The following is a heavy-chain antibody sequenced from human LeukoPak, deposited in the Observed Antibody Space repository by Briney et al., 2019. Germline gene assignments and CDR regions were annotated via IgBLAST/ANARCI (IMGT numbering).Heavy chain of an antibody. Sequence: GGSLRLSCAASGFTFSSYWMSWVRQAPGKGLEWVANIKQDGSEKYYVDSVKGRFTISRDNAKNSLYLQVNSLRAEDTAVYYCARDQWVHYYYYGMDVWGQGTTVTVSS. D-gene: IGHD1-26*01. CDR3: ARDQWVHYYYYGMDV. J-gene: IGHJ6*02. CDR2: IKQDGSEK. CDR1: GFTFSSYW. V-gene: IGHV3-7*03.